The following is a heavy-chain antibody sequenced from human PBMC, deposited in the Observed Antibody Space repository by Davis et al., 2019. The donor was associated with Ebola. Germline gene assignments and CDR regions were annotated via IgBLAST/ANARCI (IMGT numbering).Heavy chain of an antibody. J-gene: IGHJ5*02. CDR1: GFTFSSYA. Sequence: GESLKISCAASGFTFSSYAVSWVRQAPGKGLEWVSSISVRSITYHADSVKGRFTISRDNSKNTLYLQMNSLRAEDTAVYYCAKVHPPTTVTTGWFDPWGQGTLVTVSS. CDR3: AKVHPPTTVTTGWFDP. V-gene: IGHV3-23*01. D-gene: IGHD4-17*01. CDR2: ISVRSIT.